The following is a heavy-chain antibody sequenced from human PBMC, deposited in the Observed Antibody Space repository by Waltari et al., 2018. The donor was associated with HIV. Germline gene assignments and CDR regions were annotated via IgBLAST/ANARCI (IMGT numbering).Heavy chain of an antibody. CDR3: ARGYSSSRWIPLYH. CDR2: FWSDGAEI. CDR1: GFTFSNCA. V-gene: IGHV3-33*01. Sequence: QVQLVESGGGVVQPGTSLTLSCAVSGFTFSNCAIHWVRQSTGKGLGLLAVFWSDGAEISYADSVKGRFTVSKDSSQKTLYLHLTSLRAEDTALYYCARGYSSSRWIPLYHWGRGTLVTVSS. J-gene: IGHJ4*02. D-gene: IGHD6-6*01.